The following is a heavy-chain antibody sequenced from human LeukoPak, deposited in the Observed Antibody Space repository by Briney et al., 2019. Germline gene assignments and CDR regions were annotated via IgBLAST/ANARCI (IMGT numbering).Heavy chain of an antibody. CDR2: IFSGNNA. J-gene: IGHJ5*02. Sequence: GGSLRLSCAASGFTVSSKYMGWARQAPGKGLEWVSIIFSGNNAYYVDSVKGRFTISRDNSKNTVYLQMNSLRAEDTAVYYCARDFGLGYCDSTRCYGWFDPWGQGTLVTVSS. D-gene: IGHD2-2*01. CDR3: ARDFGLGYCDSTRCYGWFDP. V-gene: IGHV3-53*01. CDR1: GFTVSSKY.